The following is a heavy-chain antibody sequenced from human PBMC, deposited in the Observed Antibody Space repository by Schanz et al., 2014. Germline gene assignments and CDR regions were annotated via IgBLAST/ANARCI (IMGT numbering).Heavy chain of an antibody. CDR2: ISVYNGDI. CDR1: GYTFSNYG. CDR3: TKDVAWGYQVDYYYYGMDV. J-gene: IGHJ6*02. V-gene: IGHV1-18*01. Sequence: QGLLVQSGGEVKKPGASVKISCQASGYTFSNYGISWVRQAPGQGFEWMGWISVYNGDIKYEQKFPHSVVLTKDPSTNTAFMELRSLRSDATAIYHCTKDVAWGYQVDYYYYGMDVWGPGPTVTVSS. D-gene: IGHD3-16*01.